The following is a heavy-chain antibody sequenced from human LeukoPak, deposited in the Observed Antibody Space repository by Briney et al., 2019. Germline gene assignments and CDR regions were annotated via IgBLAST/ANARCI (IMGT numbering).Heavy chain of an antibody. CDR3: AKGNSYGYYYYMDV. J-gene: IGHJ6*03. CDR2: ISSSGSTI. D-gene: IGHD5-18*01. CDR1: GFTFSDYY. Sequence: GGSLRLSCAASGFTFSDYYMSWIRQAPGKGLEWVSYISSSGSTIYYADSVKGRFTISRDNAKNSLYLQMNSLRAEDTAVYYCAKGNSYGYYYYMDVWGKGTTVTVSS. V-gene: IGHV3-11*01.